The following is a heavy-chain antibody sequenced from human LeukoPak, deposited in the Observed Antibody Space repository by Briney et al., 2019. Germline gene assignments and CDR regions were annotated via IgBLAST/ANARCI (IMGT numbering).Heavy chain of an antibody. V-gene: IGHV3-30*02. CDR2: IRYDGSNK. Sequence: GGSLRLSCAASGFTFSSYEMNWVRQAPGKGLEWVTFIRYDGSNKYYADSVKGRFTISRDNSKNTLYLQMNSLRAEDTAVYYCAKGSKEVLFTRDHYMDVWGKGTTVTISS. J-gene: IGHJ6*03. CDR1: GFTFSSYE. D-gene: IGHD3-3*01. CDR3: AKGSKEVLFTRDHYMDV.